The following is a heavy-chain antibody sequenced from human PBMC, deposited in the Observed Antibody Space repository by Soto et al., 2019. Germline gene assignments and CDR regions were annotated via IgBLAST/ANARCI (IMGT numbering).Heavy chain of an antibody. CDR1: GFTFSNAW. CDR3: TTGRYYDSKWVDY. J-gene: IGHJ4*02. D-gene: IGHD3-22*01. V-gene: IGHV3-15*07. Sequence: EVQLVESGGGLVKPGGSLRLSCAASGFTFSNAWMNWVRQAPGKGLEWVGRIKSKTDGGTTDYAAPVKGRFTISRDDSKNTLYLQMNSVKTEDGAVYYCTTGRYYDSKWVDYWGQGTLVTVSS. CDR2: IKSKTDGGTT.